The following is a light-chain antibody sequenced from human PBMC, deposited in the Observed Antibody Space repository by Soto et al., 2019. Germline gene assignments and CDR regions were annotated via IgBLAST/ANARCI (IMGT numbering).Light chain of an antibody. Sequence: VLSQSPGRLSLSPGDRATLSCRASQSVPSTYFAWYQQKSGQPPRLLISGTSNRATGIPDRFSGSGSGSDLTIPISRLEPEAFAVSFCQQFGTSPWTFGQGTKVDIK. CDR3: QQFGTSPWT. CDR2: GTS. V-gene: IGKV3-20*01. CDR1: QSVPSTY. J-gene: IGKJ1*01.